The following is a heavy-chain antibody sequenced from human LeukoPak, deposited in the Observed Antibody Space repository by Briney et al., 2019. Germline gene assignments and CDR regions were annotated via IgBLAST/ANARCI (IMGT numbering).Heavy chain of an antibody. CDR1: GSTFSSYT. CDR3: ARGGSSWYGDY. CDR2: ISSFGGGT. J-gene: IGHJ4*02. D-gene: IGHD6-13*01. Sequence: GGSLRLSCSASGSTFSSYTIHWVRQAPGKGLEYVSAISSFGGGTYYADSVKGRFTISRDNSKNTLYLQMNSLRAEDTAVYYCARGGSSWYGDYWGQGTLVTVSS. V-gene: IGHV3-64*04.